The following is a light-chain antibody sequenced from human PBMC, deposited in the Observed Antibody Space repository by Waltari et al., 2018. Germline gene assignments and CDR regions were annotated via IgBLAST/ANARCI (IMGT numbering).Light chain of an antibody. J-gene: IGKJ4*01. CDR2: AAS. V-gene: IGKV3-15*01. Sequence: EIVMTQSPATLSVSPGDRATLSCRASQSISSNLAWYQQKPGQAPRLLIYAASTRATGIPARFSGSGSGTEFTLTISSLQSEDFAAYYCQQYNHWPPLTFGGGTKVEIK. CDR1: QSISSN. CDR3: QQYNHWPPLT.